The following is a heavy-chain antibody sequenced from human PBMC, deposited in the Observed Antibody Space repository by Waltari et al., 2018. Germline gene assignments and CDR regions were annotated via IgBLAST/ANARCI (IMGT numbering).Heavy chain of an antibody. CDR1: GFTFSSYA. CDR3: AREGFGVVMDY. D-gene: IGHD3-3*01. J-gene: IGHJ4*02. V-gene: IGHV3-30-3*01. Sequence: QVQLVESGGGVVQPGRSLRLSCAASGFTFSSYAMHWVRQAPGKGLEWVAVISYDGSNKYYADSVKGRFSISRDNSKNTLYLQMNSLRAEDTAVYYCAREGFGVVMDYWGQGTLVTVSS. CDR2: ISYDGSNK.